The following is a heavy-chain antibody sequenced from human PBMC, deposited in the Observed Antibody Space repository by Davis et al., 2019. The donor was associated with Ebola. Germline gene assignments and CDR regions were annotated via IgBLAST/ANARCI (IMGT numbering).Heavy chain of an antibody. D-gene: IGHD3-16*02. Sequence: PGGSLRLSCAVYGGSFSGYYWSWIRQPAGKGLEWIGRIYTSGSTNYNPSLKSRVTMSVDTSKNQFSLKLSSVTAADTAVYYCARVSYDYIWGSYPTSYYFDYWGQGTLVTVSS. J-gene: IGHJ4*02. CDR1: GGSFSGYY. V-gene: IGHV4-59*10. CDR2: IYTSGST. CDR3: ARVSYDYIWGSYPTSYYFDY.